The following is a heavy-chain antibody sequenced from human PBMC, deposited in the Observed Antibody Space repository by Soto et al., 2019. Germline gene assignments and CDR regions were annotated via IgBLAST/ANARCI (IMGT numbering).Heavy chain of an antibody. CDR1: GFSLNTDGEG. V-gene: IGHV2-5*02. J-gene: IGHJ4*02. CDR2: IYWDDDE. CDR3: AHSCNLITEDAQVGDFDY. D-gene: IGHD3-10*01. Sequence: QITLKESGPTQVKPTQTLTLTCSFSGFSLNTDGEGVGWVRQPPGEALEGLALIYWDDDERYSPCLKTRLTITTAPTKTQVVLIMTNMDPVDPATYYCAHSCNLITEDAQVGDFDYWGQGTLVTVSS.